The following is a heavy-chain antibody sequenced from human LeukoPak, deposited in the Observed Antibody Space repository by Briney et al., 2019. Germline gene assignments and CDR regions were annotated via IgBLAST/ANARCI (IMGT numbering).Heavy chain of an antibody. CDR2: ISGSGGST. CDR3: AKDRGDYGDRSRFDP. V-gene: IGHV3-23*01. CDR1: GFTFSSYA. J-gene: IGHJ5*02. Sequence: GGSLRLSCAASGFTFSSYAMSWVRQAPGKGLEWVSAISGSGGSTYYADSVRGRFTISRDNAKSTLYLQMNNLRVEDTAVYYCAKDRGDYGDRSRFDPWGQGIPVTVSS. D-gene: IGHD4-17*01.